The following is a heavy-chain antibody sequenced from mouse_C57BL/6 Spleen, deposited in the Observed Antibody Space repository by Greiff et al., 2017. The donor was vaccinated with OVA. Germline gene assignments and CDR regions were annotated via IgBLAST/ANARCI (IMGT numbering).Heavy chain of an antibody. CDR2: INYDGSST. Sequence: EVNVVESEGGLVQPGRSMKLSCTASGFTFSDYYMAWVRQVPEKGLEWVANINYDGSSTYYLDSLKSRFIISRDNAKNTLYLQMSSLKSEDTDTYYGARVDLYYGRSWDYAMDYWGQGTSVTVSS. V-gene: IGHV5-16*01. D-gene: IGHD1-1*01. CDR3: ARVDLYYGRSWDYAMDY. CDR1: GFTFSDYY. J-gene: IGHJ4*01.